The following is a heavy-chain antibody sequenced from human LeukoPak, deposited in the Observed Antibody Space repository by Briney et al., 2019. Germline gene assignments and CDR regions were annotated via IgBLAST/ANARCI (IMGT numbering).Heavy chain of an antibody. D-gene: IGHD5-24*01. J-gene: IGHJ4*02. CDR2: IFSNGDT. Sequence: GGSLRLSCTASELTVSRNYMLWVRQAPGKGLEWVSLIFSNGDTHYADSVKGRFTISRDTSKNTVSLQMNSLRVEDTAMYYCTRDQMNYWGQGALVTVSS. V-gene: IGHV3-53*01. CDR3: TRDQMNY. CDR1: ELTVSRNY.